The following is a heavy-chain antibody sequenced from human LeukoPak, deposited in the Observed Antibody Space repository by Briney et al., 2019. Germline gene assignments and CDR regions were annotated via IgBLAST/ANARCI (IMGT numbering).Heavy chain of an antibody. Sequence: GGSLRLSCAASGPTFSSYSFNWLRQAPGKGLEWVSSISSRSSFIYYADAVKGRFTISRDNAKNSLYLQMNSLRVEDTAVYFCARGEGSTLWGQGTLVTVSS. CDR1: GPTFSSYS. J-gene: IGHJ4*02. V-gene: IGHV3-21*01. D-gene: IGHD2-2*01. CDR3: ARGEGSTL. CDR2: ISSRSSFI.